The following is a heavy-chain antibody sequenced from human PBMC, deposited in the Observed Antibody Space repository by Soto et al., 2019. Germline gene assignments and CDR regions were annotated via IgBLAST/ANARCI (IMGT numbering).Heavy chain of an antibody. Sequence: ESGGGLVQPGGSLRLSCAASGFTFTSYSMNWVRQAPGKGLEWISYITSSSSTTYADSVKGRFTISRDNAENSLSLQMNNLRDEDTAVYYCARDLNYGFDYGGQGILVTVSS. D-gene: IGHD4-17*01. CDR2: ITSSSSTT. CDR3: ARDLNYGFDY. CDR1: GFTFTSYS. J-gene: IGHJ4*02. V-gene: IGHV3-48*02.